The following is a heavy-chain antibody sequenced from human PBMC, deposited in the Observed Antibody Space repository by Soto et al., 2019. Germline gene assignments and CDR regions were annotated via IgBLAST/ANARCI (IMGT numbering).Heavy chain of an antibody. J-gene: IGHJ5*02. CDR2: IYYSGST. CDR1: GGSISSSIFY. V-gene: IGHV4-39*01. CDR3: ARHVGYCITTTCHKPVDP. D-gene: IGHD2-2*01. Sequence: PWETLSLTCTVSGGSISSSIFYWGWIRQLPGKGLEWIGSIYYSGSTSYNPSLKSRVNISVDTSKKQFSLKVNFVTVADTAVYYCARHVGYCITTTCHKPVDPWGQGTLVTVSS.